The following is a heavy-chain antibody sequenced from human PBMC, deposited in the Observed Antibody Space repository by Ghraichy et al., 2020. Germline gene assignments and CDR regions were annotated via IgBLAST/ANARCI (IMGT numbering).Heavy chain of an antibody. Sequence: ASVKVSCKASGYTFTSYGISWVRQAPGQGLEWMGWISAYNGNTNYAQKLQGRVTMTTDTSTSTAYMELRSLRSDDTAVYYCARDRGEYDYVWGSYRLGPSYYFDYWGQGTLVTVSS. CDR2: ISAYNGNT. V-gene: IGHV1-18*01. CDR1: GYTFTSYG. D-gene: IGHD3-16*02. J-gene: IGHJ4*02. CDR3: ARDRGEYDYVWGSYRLGPSYYFDY.